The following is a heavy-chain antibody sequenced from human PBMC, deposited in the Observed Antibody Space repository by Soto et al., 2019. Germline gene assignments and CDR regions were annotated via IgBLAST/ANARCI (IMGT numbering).Heavy chain of an antibody. V-gene: IGHV4-31*03. J-gene: IGHJ6*02. CDR2: IYYSGST. D-gene: IGHD4-17*01. CDR3: ARDKGTTVTTTGYYYYGMDV. Sequence: SETLSLTCTVSGGSISSGGYYWSWIRQHPGKGLEWIGYIYYSGSTYYNPSLKSRVTISVDTSKNQFSLKLSSVTAADTAVYYCARDKGTTVTTTGYYYYGMDVWGQGTTVTVS. CDR1: GGSISSGGYY.